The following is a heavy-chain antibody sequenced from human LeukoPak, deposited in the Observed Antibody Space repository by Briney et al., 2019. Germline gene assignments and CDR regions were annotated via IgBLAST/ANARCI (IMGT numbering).Heavy chain of an antibody. CDR2: IYYSGST. CDR3: ARDPYYDSSSFGGMDV. Sequence: SETLSLTCTVSGGSISSGGYYWSWIRQHPGKGLEWIGYIYYSGSTYYNPSLKSRVTISVGTSKNQFSLKLSSVTAADTAVYYCARDPYYDSSSFGGMDVWGQGATVTVSS. D-gene: IGHD3-22*01. J-gene: IGHJ6*02. V-gene: IGHV4-31*03. CDR1: GGSISSGGYY.